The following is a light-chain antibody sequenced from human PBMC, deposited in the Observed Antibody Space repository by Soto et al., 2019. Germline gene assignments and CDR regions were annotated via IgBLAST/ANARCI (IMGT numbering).Light chain of an antibody. CDR3: WTSDTGVSTWL. CDR1: SSNIGNNY. V-gene: IGLV1-51*01. Sequence: QSVLTQPPSLSAAPGQTVTISCPGGSSNIGNNYVSWYQQVAGTTPTLLIFDNNKRPSGIPDRFSGWKSGTSATLGIAGLQPGDAADYYCWTSDTGVSTWLFGGGTKLTVL. J-gene: IGLJ3*02. CDR2: DNN.